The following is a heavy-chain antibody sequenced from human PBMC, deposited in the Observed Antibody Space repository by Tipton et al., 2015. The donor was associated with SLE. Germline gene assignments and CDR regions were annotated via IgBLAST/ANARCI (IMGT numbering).Heavy chain of an antibody. J-gene: IGHJ4*02. D-gene: IGHD3-9*01. Sequence: LRLSCAVYGGSFNGHYWNWFRQTPGKGLEWIGESNESGITHYNSSLKSRVTVSVDPSKNQFSLKLTSVTAADTALYYCARGRRPQIRYFGGPKGAFFDSWGQGNLVTVSS. CDR2: SNESGIT. CDR1: GGSFNGHY. V-gene: IGHV4-34*01. CDR3: ARGRRPQIRYFGGPKGAFFDS.